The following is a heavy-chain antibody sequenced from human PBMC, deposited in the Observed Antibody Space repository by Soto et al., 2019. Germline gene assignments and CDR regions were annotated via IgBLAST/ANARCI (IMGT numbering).Heavy chain of an antibody. CDR3: ARFKIGDYIKPAYGMDV. V-gene: IGHV1-69*13. CDR2: IIPIFGTA. D-gene: IGHD4-17*01. J-gene: IGHJ6*02. Sequence: SVKVSCKASGGTFSSYAISWVRQAPGQGLEWMGGIIPIFGTANYAQKFQGRVTITADESTSTAYMELSSLRSEDTAVYYCARFKIGDYIKPAYGMDVWGQGTTVTVSS. CDR1: GGTFSSYA.